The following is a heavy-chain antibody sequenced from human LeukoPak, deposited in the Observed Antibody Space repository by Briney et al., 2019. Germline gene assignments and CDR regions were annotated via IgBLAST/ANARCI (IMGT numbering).Heavy chain of an antibody. CDR1: GFTFSNYA. CDR2: ISGSGGST. CDR3: AKIGASGSYYYYYYMDV. Sequence: PGGSLRLSCAASGFTFSNYAMSWVRQAPGKGLEWVSAISGSGGSTYYADSVKGRFTISRDNSKNTLYLQMNSLRAEDTAVYYCAKIGASGSYYYYYYMDVWGKGTTVTISS. D-gene: IGHD3-10*01. V-gene: IGHV3-23*01. J-gene: IGHJ6*03.